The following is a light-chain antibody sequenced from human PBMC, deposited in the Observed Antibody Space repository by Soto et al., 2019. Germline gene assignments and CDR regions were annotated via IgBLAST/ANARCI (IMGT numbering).Light chain of an antibody. Sequence: EIVRTQSPATLSVSPGERATLSCRASQSVSSNLAWYQQKPGQAPRLLIYGASTRATGIPARFSGSGSGTEFTLTISSLQSEDFAVYYCQQYGSSPFGQGTRLEIK. CDR2: GAS. J-gene: IGKJ5*01. CDR3: QQYGSSP. V-gene: IGKV3-15*01. CDR1: QSVSSN.